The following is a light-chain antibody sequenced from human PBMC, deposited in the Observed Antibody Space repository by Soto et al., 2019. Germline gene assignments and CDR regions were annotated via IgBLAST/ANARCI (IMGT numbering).Light chain of an antibody. Sequence: QSVLTQPASVSGSPGQSITISCTGTSSDVGGYNSVSWYQQHPGKAPKLMIYEVSHRPSGVSDRFSGSKSGNTASLTISGLQAEDEADDYCSSNTSTISVVFGGGTKLTVL. CDR1: SSDVGGYNS. V-gene: IGLV2-14*01. CDR3: SSNTSTISVV. CDR2: EVS. J-gene: IGLJ2*01.